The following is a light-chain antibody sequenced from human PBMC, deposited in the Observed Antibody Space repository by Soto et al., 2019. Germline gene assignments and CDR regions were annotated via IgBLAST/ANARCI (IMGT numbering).Light chain of an antibody. CDR1: ESVSIS. CDR3: QQYGSSSGT. J-gene: IGKJ3*01. Sequence: EIVMTQSPATLSVSPGEGATLSCRASESVSISLAWYQHKPGQPPRLLIYDASNRATGIPARFSGSGSGTDFTLTISSLEPEDFAVYYCQQYGSSSGTFGPGTKVDIK. CDR2: DAS. V-gene: IGKV3D-15*01.